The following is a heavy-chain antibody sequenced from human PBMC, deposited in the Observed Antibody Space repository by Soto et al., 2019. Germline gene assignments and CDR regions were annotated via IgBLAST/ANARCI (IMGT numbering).Heavy chain of an antibody. CDR3: ARAPPMTTVPHFDY. V-gene: IGHV4-31*01. D-gene: IGHD4-17*01. J-gene: IGHJ4*02. CDR1: GGSISSGGYY. Sequence: QVQLQESGPGLVKPSQTLSLTCPVSGGSISSGGYYWSWIRQHPGKGLEWIGYIYYSGGTYYNPSPESPVTISVDTSKNQFALKLSSVTAGDRSVYYCARAPPMTTVPHFDYWGQGTLVTVSS. CDR2: IYYSGGT.